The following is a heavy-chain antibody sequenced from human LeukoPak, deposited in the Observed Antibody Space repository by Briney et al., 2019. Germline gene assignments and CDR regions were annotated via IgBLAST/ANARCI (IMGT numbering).Heavy chain of an antibody. CDR1: GFTFSDYY. Sequence: TGGSLRLSCAASGFTFSDYYMSWIRQAPGKGLEWVSYISSSGSTIYYVDSVKGRFTISRDNAKNSLYLQMNSLRAEDTAVYYCARYAKITYGSSWYGFDYWGQGTLVTVSS. CDR3: ARYAKITYGSSWYGFDY. V-gene: IGHV3-11*01. J-gene: IGHJ4*02. CDR2: ISSSGSTI. D-gene: IGHD6-13*01.